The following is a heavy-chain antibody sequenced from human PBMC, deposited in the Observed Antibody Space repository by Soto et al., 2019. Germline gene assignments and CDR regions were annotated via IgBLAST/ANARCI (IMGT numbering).Heavy chain of an antibody. Sequence: QVQLVESGGGVVQPGRSLRLSCAASGFTFSSYGMHWVRQAPGKGPEWVAVISYDGSNKYYADSVKGRFTISRDNSKNTLYLQMNSLRAEDTAVYYCAKEVWSGPMGVWGQGTTVTVSS. D-gene: IGHD3-3*01. CDR1: GFTFSSYG. CDR3: AKEVWSGPMGV. J-gene: IGHJ6*02. CDR2: ISYDGSNK. V-gene: IGHV3-30*18.